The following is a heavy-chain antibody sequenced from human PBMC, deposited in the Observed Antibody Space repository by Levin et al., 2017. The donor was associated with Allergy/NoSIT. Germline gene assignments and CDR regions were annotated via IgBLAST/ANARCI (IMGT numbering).Heavy chain of an antibody. V-gene: IGHV4-39*07. CDR2: IYYSGST. D-gene: IGHD1-26*01. CDR3: ASDVQIVGAPDY. Sequence: GSLRLSCTVSGGSISSSSYYWGWIRQPPGKGLEWIGSIYYSGSTYYNPSLKSRVTISVDTSKNQFSLKLSSVTAADTAVYYCASDVQIVGAPDYWGQGTLVTVSS. J-gene: IGHJ4*02. CDR1: GGSISSSSYY.